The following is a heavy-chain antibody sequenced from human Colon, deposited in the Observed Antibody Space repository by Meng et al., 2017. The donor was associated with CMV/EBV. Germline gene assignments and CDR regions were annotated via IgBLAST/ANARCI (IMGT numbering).Heavy chain of an antibody. D-gene: IGHD1-26*01. CDR1: GYTFSDYH. J-gene: IGHJ4*02. CDR2: INSNSGAT. Sequence: GQLVQTGAELKKPGASVKVSCKTSGYTFSDYHIHWVRQAPGQGLEWMGWINSNSGATDYAQKFQGRFTMTRDTSITTVYMELSSLRSDDTAVYYCARDPSGSRVPFDYWGQGSLVTVSS. CDR3: ARDPSGSRVPFDY. V-gene: IGHV1-2*02.